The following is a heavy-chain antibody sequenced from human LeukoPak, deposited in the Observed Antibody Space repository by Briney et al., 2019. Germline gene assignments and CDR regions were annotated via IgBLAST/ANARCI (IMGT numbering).Heavy chain of an antibody. CDR2: INPNTGDT. CDR3: AVAPGDY. V-gene: IGHV1-2*02. D-gene: IGHD2-21*01. Sequence: ASVRVSCKASGCTFTGDYIHWVRQAPGQGLEWMGWINPNTGDTNYAQKFQGRVTMTRDTSITTVYMEISRLTSDDTALFYCAVAPGDYWGQGTLVTVSS. J-gene: IGHJ4*02. CDR1: GCTFTGDY.